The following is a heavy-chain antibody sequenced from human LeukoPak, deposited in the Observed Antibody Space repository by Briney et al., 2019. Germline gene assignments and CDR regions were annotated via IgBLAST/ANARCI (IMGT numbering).Heavy chain of an antibody. CDR2: IYSGGST. V-gene: IGHV3-66*01. CDR1: GFTVSSNY. D-gene: IGHD6-13*01. J-gene: IGHJ4*02. Sequence: GGSLRLSCAASGFTVSSNYMSWVRQAPGKALEWVSVIYSGGSTYYADSVKGRFTISRDNSKNTLYLQMNSLRAEDTAVYYCARSAVAAAGTRTIDYWGQGTLVTVSS. CDR3: ARSAVAAAGTRTIDY.